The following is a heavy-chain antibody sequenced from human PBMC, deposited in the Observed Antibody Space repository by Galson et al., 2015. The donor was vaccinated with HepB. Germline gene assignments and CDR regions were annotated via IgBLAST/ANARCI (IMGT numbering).Heavy chain of an antibody. V-gene: IGHV5-51*01. CDR2: IYPGDSDT. D-gene: IGHD6-19*01. CDR1: GYRFTTYW. Sequence: QSGAEVKKPGESLKISCKASGYRFTTYWIGWVRQMPGKGLEWMGIIYPGDSDTRYSPSFEGQVTISVDKSISTAFLHWSSLKASDTAMYYCASGTEYSGGWFGSAFDYWGQGTLVTVSS. J-gene: IGHJ4*02. CDR3: ASGTEYSGGWFGSAFDY.